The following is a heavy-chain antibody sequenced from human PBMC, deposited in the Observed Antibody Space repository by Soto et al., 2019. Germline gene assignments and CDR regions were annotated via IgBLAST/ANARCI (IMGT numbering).Heavy chain of an antibody. Sequence: SETLSLTCAVYGGSFSGYYWSWIRQPPGKGLEWIGEINHSGSTNYNPSLKSRVTISVDTSKNQFSLKLSSVTAADTAVYYCGRNPPLFHFLDWPKGNYYNMDVWGKGTRFTVSS. CDR1: GGSFSGYY. J-gene: IGHJ6*03. CDR2: INHSGST. CDR3: GRNPPLFHFLDWPKGNYYNMDV. D-gene: IGHD3-3*01. V-gene: IGHV4-34*01.